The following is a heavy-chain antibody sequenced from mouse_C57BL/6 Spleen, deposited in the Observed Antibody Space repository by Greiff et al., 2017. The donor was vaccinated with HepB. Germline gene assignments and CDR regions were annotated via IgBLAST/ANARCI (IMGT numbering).Heavy chain of an antibody. CDR3: ARAYSNRAWFAY. CDR1: GFTFSDYG. Sequence: DVMLVASGGGLVKPGGSLKLSCAASGFTFSDYGMHWVRQAPEKGLEWVAYISSGSSTIYYADTVKGRFTISRDNAKNTLFLQMTSLRSEDTAMYYCARAYSNRAWFAYWGQGTLVTVSA. V-gene: IGHV5-17*01. D-gene: IGHD2-5*01. J-gene: IGHJ3*01. CDR2: ISSGSSTI.